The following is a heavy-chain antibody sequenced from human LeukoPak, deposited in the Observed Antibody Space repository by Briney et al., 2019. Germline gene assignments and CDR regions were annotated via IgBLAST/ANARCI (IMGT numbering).Heavy chain of an antibody. Sequence: SQTLSLTCTVSGGSISSGSYYWSWIRQPAGKGLEWIGRIYTSGSTNYNPSLKSRVTISVDTSKNQFSLKLSSVTAADTAVCYCASEAIGYYYGMDVWGQGTTVTVSS. D-gene: IGHD3-22*01. J-gene: IGHJ6*02. CDR1: GGSISSGSYY. V-gene: IGHV4-61*02. CDR2: IYTSGST. CDR3: ASEAIGYYYGMDV.